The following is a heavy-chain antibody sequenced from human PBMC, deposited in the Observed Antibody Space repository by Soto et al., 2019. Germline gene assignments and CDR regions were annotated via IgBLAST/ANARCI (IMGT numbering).Heavy chain of an antibody. CDR2: ISSSSTFI. CDR1: RLTFSSYS. V-gene: IGHV3-21*01. D-gene: IGHD6-19*01. CDR3: AILPRGWLGGMSDY. Sequence: EVQLVESGGGLVKPGGSLRLSCGASRLTFSSYSMNWVRQAPGKGLEWVSSISSSSTFIFYADSVKGRFTISRDNAKKSLYLQMNSLRADDAAVYYCAILPRGWLGGMSDYWGQGTLVTVSS. J-gene: IGHJ4*02.